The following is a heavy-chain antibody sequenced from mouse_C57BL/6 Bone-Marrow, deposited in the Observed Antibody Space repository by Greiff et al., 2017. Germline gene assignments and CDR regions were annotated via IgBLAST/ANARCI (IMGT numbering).Heavy chain of an antibody. J-gene: IGHJ2*01. D-gene: IGHD3-2*02. CDR1: GFTFSSYA. V-gene: IGHV5-4*01. Sequence: EVQVVESGGGLVKPGGSLKLSCAASGFTFSSYAMSWVRQTPEKRLEWVATISDGGSYTYYPDNVKGRFTISRDNAKNNLYLQMSHLKSEDTAMYYCARDRAAQAYRYYFDYWGQGTTLTVSS. CDR2: ISDGGSYT. CDR3: ARDRAAQAYRYYFDY.